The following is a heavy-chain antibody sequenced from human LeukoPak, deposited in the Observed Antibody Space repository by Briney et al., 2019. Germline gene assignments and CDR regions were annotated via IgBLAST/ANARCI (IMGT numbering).Heavy chain of an antibody. CDR3: ARRPLRFDFPDYYDSSGASKGRDAFDI. CDR2: SNHSGST. CDR1: GGSFSGYY. V-gene: IGHV4-34*01. J-gene: IGHJ3*02. Sequence: PSETLSLTCAVYGGSFSGYYWSWIRQPPGKGLERIGESNHSGSTNYNPSLKRRGTISVDTYKNHFSLQLRSVTAADTAVYYCARRPLRFDFPDYYDSSGASKGRDAFDIWGQGTMVTVSS. D-gene: IGHD3-22*01.